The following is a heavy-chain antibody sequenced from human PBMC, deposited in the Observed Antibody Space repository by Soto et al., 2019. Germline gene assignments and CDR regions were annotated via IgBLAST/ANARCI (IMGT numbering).Heavy chain of an antibody. V-gene: IGHV4-30-4*01. CDR1: GDSISTVDYF. CDR2: IYKSATT. CDR3: ARGRYCLTGRCFPNWSDS. D-gene: IGHD2-15*01. J-gene: IGHJ5*01. Sequence: LSLTCSVSGDSISTVDYFWAWVRQPPGQALEYIGYIYKSATTYYNPSFESRVAISLDTSKSQFSLNVTSLTAADTAVYFCARGRYCLTGRCFPNWSDSWGQGTLGTVSA.